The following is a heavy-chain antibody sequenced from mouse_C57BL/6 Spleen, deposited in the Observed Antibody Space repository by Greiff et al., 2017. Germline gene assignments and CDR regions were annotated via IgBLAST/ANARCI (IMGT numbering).Heavy chain of an antibody. Sequence: VKQSCKASGYTFTSYWMHWVKQRPGQGLEWIGEIDPSDSYTNYNQKFKGKSTLTVDKSSSTAYMQLSSLTSEDSAVYYCAAFITTVVDYAMDYWGQGTSVTVSS. CDR2: IDPSDSYT. V-gene: IGHV1-69*01. CDR1: GYTFTSYW. D-gene: IGHD1-1*01. CDR3: AAFITTVVDYAMDY. J-gene: IGHJ4*01.